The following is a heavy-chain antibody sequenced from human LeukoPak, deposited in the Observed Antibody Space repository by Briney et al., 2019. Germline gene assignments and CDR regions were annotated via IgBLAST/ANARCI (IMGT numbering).Heavy chain of an antibody. J-gene: IGHJ6*03. CDR2: IYYSGRT. CDR1: GGSISSSNYY. Sequence: SETLSLTCTVSGGSISSSNYYWGWIRQPPGKGLEWIGSIYYSGRTLYNPSLKSRVTISVDTSKNQFSLKLSSVTAADTAVYYCARGPGGAAAGPTEGDYYYYMDVWGKGTTVTVSS. V-gene: IGHV4-39*07. D-gene: IGHD6-13*01. CDR3: ARGPGGAAAGPTEGDYYYYMDV.